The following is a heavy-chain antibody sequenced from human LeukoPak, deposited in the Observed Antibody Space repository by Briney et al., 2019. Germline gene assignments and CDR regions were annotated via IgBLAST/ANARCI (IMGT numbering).Heavy chain of an antibody. Sequence: GGSLRLSCAASGFTFSSYWMSWVRQAPGKGLEWVANIKQDGSEKYYVDSVKGRFTISRDNAKNSLYLQMNSLRAEDAAVYYCARDLSTTMVRGVFDYWGQGTLVTVSS. J-gene: IGHJ4*02. CDR3: ARDLSTTMVRGVFDY. CDR2: IKQDGSEK. V-gene: IGHV3-7*01. CDR1: GFTFSSYW. D-gene: IGHD3-10*01.